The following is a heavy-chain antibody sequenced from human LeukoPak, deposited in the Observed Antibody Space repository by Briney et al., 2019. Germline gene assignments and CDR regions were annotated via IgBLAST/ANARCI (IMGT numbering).Heavy chain of an antibody. D-gene: IGHD4-17*01. V-gene: IGHV3-23*01. CDR1: GFTFSSYG. CDR3: AKDTVTGPSTY. CDR2: ISGSGGST. J-gene: IGHJ4*02. Sequence: GGSLRLSCAASGFTFSSYGMHWVRQAPGKGLEWVSAISGSGGSTYYADPVKGRFTISRDNSKNTLYLQMNSLRAEDTAVYYCAKDTVTGPSTYWGQGTLVTVSS.